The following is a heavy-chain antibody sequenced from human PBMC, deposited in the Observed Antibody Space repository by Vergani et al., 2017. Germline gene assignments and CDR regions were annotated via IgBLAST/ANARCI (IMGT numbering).Heavy chain of an antibody. CDR2: ISYDGSNK. CDR1: GFTFSSYG. CDR3: ATVRDFWSGYRLWYGMDV. D-gene: IGHD3-3*01. Sequence: QVQLVESGGGVVQPGRSLRLSCAASGFTFSSYGMHWVRQAPGKGLEWVAVISYDGSNKYYADSVKGRFTISRDNSKHTLYLQMNSCRAEDTAVYYCATVRDFWSGYRLWYGMDVWCQRTSVSVYS. V-gene: IGHV3-30*03. J-gene: IGHJ6*02.